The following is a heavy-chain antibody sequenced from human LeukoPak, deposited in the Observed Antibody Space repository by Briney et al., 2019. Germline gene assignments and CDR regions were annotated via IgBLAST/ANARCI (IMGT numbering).Heavy chain of an antibody. CDR1: GGSFTGNY. Sequence: SETLSLTCAVYGGSFTGNYWRWIRQPLGKGLEWIGEINHSGSTKYNPSLKSRVTMSVDASTNQFFLRLTSVTAADTAVYHCACNAVRYSAYDREEDPSDIWGQGTMVTVSS. CDR2: INHSGST. D-gene: IGHD5-12*01. V-gene: IGHV4-34*01. CDR3: ACNAVRYSAYDREEDPSDI. J-gene: IGHJ3*02.